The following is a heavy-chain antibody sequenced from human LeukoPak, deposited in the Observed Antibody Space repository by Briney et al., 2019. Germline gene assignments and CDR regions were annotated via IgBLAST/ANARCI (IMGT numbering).Heavy chain of an antibody. D-gene: IGHD3-16*02. CDR2: ISGSGGST. CDR1: GFTFSSYW. J-gene: IGHJ3*02. Sequence: GGSLRLSCAASGFTFSSYWMHWVRQTPGKGLEWVSAISGSGGSTYYADSVKGRFTISRDNPKNTLYLQMNSLRAEDTAVYYCAKYPDYVWGSYHQQAFDIWGQGTMVTVSS. V-gene: IGHV3-23*01. CDR3: AKYPDYVWGSYHQQAFDI.